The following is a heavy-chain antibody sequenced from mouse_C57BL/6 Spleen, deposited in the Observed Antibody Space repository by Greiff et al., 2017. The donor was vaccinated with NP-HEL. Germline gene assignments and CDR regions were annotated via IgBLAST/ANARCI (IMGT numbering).Heavy chain of an antibody. CDR2: IRLKSDNYAT. CDR3: TAGRRGFAY. CDR1: GFTFSNYW. J-gene: IGHJ3*01. Sequence: EVNVVESGGGLVQPGGSMKLSCVASGFTFSNYWMNWVRQSPEKGLEWVAQIRLKSDNYATHYAESVKGRFTISRDDSKSSVYLQMNNLRAEDTGIYYCTAGRRGFAYWGQGTLVTVSA. V-gene: IGHV6-3*01.